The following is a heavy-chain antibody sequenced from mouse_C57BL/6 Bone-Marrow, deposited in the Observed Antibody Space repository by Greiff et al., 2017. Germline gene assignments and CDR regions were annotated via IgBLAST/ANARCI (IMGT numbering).Heavy chain of an antibody. CDR2: ISSGRSTI. V-gene: IGHV5-17*01. CDR1: GFTFSDYG. D-gene: IGHD1-1*01. CDR3: ARTGSSNWYFDV. Sequence: EVKVVESGGGLVKPGGSLKLSCAASGFTFSDYGMHWVRQAPEKGLEWVAYISSGRSTIYYADTVQGRFTISRDNAKNTLFLQMTSLRSEDTAMYYCARTGSSNWYFDVWGTGTTVTVSS. J-gene: IGHJ1*03.